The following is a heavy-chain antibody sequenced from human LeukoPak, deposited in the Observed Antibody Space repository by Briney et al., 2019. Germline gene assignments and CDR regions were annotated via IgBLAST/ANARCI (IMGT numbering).Heavy chain of an antibody. CDR3: VMYTWGDVPDI. D-gene: IGHD1-20*01. CDR2: MNGDGSDT. V-gene: IGHV3-74*01. Sequence: GGSLRLSCAASGFTFSSYTMHWVRQAPGKGLVWVARMNGDGSDTDHAASVRGRFTVSRDNAKNTLYLQMNSLRVDDTAVYFCVMYTWGDVPDIWGQGTMVTVSS. CDR1: GFTFSSYT. J-gene: IGHJ3*02.